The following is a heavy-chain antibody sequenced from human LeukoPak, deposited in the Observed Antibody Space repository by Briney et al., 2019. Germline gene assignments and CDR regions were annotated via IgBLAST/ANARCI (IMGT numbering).Heavy chain of an antibody. V-gene: IGHV3-21*01. CDR2: IRSSSSYI. D-gene: IGHD2-2*01. CDR3: SIVVVPAANRDAFDI. Sequence: GGSLRLSCAASGFTFSSYSMNWVRQAPGKGLEWVSSIRSSSSYIYYADSVKGRFTISRDNAKNSLYLQMNSLRAEDTAVYYCSIVVVPAANRDAFDIWGQGTMVTVSS. CDR1: GFTFSSYS. J-gene: IGHJ3*02.